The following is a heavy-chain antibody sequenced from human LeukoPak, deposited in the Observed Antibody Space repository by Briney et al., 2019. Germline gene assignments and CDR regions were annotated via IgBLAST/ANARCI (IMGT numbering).Heavy chain of an antibody. CDR2: IHGDGTIT. J-gene: IGHJ4*02. CDR3: ARNFVGSITSDFDS. D-gene: IGHD1-26*01. V-gene: IGHV3-74*01. Sequence: GGSLRLSCAASGFTFSSYWMHWVRQVPGKGLVWVSRIHGDGTITNYEDSVKGRFTISRGNARNTLYLQMNSLRAEDTAIYYCARNFVGSITSDFDSWGQGTQVTVSS. CDR1: GFTFSSYW.